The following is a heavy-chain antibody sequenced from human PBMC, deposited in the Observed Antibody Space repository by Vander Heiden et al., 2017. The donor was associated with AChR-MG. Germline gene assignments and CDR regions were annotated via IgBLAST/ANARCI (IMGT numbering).Heavy chain of an antibody. D-gene: IGHD1-26*01. CDR2: IYYSGST. V-gene: IGHV4-59*01. CDR3: ARDGIVGPSDAFDI. J-gene: IGHJ3*02. CDR1: GGSISSYY. Sequence: QVQLQESGPGLVKPSETLSLTCPVSGGSISSYYWSWIRQPPGKGLEWIGYIYYSGSTNYNPSLKSRVTISVDTSKNQFSLKLSSVTAADTAVYYCARDGIVGPSDAFDIWGQGTMVTVSS.